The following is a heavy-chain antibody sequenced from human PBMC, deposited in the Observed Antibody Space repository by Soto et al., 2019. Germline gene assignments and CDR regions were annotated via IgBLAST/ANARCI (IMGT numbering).Heavy chain of an antibody. D-gene: IGHD5-12*01. CDR2: ISSSSSTI. CDR1: GFTFSSYA. Sequence: SLRLSCAASGFTFSSYAMRWVRQAPGKGLEWVSYISSSSSTIYYADSVKGRFTISRDNSKNSLYLQMNSLRAEDTAVYYCAKSIVATYSYYYYGMDVWGQGTTVTVSS. J-gene: IGHJ6*02. CDR3: AKSIVATYSYYYYGMDV. V-gene: IGHV3-48*01.